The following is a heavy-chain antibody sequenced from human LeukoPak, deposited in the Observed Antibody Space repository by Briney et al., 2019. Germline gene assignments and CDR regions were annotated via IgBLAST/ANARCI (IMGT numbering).Heavy chain of an antibody. D-gene: IGHD6-6*01. Sequence: SQTLSLTCTVSGGSISSGDYYWSWIRQPPGKGLEWIGYIYYSGSTYYNPSLKSRVTISVDTSKNQFSLKLSSVTAADTAVYYCARTSAEYSNSWIDPWGQGTLVIVSS. J-gene: IGHJ5*02. CDR2: IYYSGST. CDR3: ARTSAEYSNSWIDP. CDR1: GGSISSGDYY. V-gene: IGHV4-30-4*01.